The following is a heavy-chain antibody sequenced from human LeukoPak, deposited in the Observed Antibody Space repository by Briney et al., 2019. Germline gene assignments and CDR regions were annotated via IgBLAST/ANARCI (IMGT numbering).Heavy chain of an antibody. CDR2: IYYSGST. CDR1: GGSISSGGYY. J-gene: IGHJ3*02. D-gene: IGHD3-3*01. CDR3: ARENVRFWSGYYYPDAFDI. Sequence: PSQTLSLTCTVSGGSISSGGYYWSWIRQHPGTGLEWIGYIYYSGSTYYNPSLKSRVTISVDTSKNQFSLKLSSVTAADTAVYYCARENVRFWSGYYYPDAFDIWGQGTMVTVSS. V-gene: IGHV4-31*03.